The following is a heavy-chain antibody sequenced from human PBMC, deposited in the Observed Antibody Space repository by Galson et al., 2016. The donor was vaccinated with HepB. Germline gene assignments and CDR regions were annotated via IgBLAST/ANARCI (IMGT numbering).Heavy chain of an antibody. Sequence: SLRLSCAASDFTFSDHYINWLRQAPGKGLEWLSYISSGGTYIKYADSVKGRFTISRDNAKKSMYLQMNSLRAEDTAVYYCAKDKWVGSGWSWYYFDYWGQGTLVTVSS. V-gene: IGHV3-11*06. J-gene: IGHJ4*02. CDR2: ISSGGTYI. CDR3: AKDKWVGSGWSWYYFDY. D-gene: IGHD6-19*01. CDR1: DFTFSDHY.